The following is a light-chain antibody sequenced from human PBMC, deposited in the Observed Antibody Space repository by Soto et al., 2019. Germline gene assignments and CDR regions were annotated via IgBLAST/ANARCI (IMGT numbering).Light chain of an antibody. CDR1: QSISSK. V-gene: IGKV3-15*01. CDR3: QHYNDWRWT. CDR2: GAS. J-gene: IGKJ1*01. Sequence: EIVMTQSPATLSVSPGEGATLSCRASQSISSKLAWYRQKPGQAPRLLIYGASTRATGVPARFFGSGSGTEFTLTISSLQSEDLAVYYCQHYNDWRWTFGQGTKVEIK.